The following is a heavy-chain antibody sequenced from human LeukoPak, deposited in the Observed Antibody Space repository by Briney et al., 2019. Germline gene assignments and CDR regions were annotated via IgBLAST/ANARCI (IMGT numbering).Heavy chain of an antibody. CDR1: GFTVSSNY. Sequence: PGGSLRLSCAASGFTVSSNYMSWVRQAPGKGLEWVSVIYSGGSTYYADSVKGRFTISRDNSKNTLYLQMNSLRAEDTAVYYCAKEDELVDYFDHWGQGILVTVSS. CDR2: IYSGGST. J-gene: IGHJ4*02. CDR3: AKEDELVDYFDH. V-gene: IGHV3-53*01.